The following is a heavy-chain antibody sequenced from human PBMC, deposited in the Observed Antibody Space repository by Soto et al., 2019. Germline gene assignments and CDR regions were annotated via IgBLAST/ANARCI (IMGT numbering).Heavy chain of an antibody. D-gene: IGHD3-16*01. CDR1: GYTFTSYD. V-gene: IGHV1-18*01. CDR2: ISTSNGYT. J-gene: IGHJ4*02. Sequence: QVQLVQSGAEVKKPGASVKVSCKASGYTFTSYDISWVRQAPGQGLEWMGWISTSNGYTNYAQKLQGRVTMTTDTSTSTAYVELRSLRSDDTAVYSCARGRLGGDEDSWGQGTLVTVSS. CDR3: ARGRLGGDEDS.